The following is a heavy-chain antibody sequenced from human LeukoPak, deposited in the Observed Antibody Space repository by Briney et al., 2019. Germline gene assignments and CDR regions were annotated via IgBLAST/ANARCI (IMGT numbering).Heavy chain of an antibody. V-gene: IGHV3-7*03. Sequence: SGGSLRLSCAASGFTFSSYWMSWVRQAPGKGLEWVANIKQDGSEKYYVDSVKGRFTISRDNAKNSLYLQMNSLRAEDTAVYYCARRGYCSSTSCYGSWFDPWGREPWSPSPQ. D-gene: IGHD2-2*01. CDR2: IKQDGSEK. CDR3: ARRGYCSSTSCYGSWFDP. CDR1: GFTFSSYW. J-gene: IGHJ5*02.